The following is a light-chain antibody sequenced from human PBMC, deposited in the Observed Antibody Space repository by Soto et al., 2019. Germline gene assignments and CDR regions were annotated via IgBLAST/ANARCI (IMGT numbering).Light chain of an antibody. CDR1: SSNLGAGYD. Sequence: QTVVTQPPSVSGAPGQRVTIPCTGNSSNLGAGYDVHWYQQLPGTAPKLVIYGNRNRPSGVPERFSGSKSGTSASLAITGLQAEDEGDYNCQAYDYSLTASVFGGGTKVTVL. CDR3: QAYDYSLTASV. J-gene: IGLJ3*02. CDR2: GNR. V-gene: IGLV1-40*01.